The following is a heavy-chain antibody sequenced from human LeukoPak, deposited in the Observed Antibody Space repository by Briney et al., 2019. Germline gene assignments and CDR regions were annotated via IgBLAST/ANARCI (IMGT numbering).Heavy chain of an antibody. CDR3: AKVRIVVALGPKMDAFDI. CDR2: ISGSGGST. Sequence: GGSLRLSCAASGFTFSSYAMSWVRQAPGKGLERVSAISGSGGSTYYADSVKGRFTISRDNSKNTLYLQMNSRRAEDTAVYYCAKVRIVVALGPKMDAFDIWGQGTMVTVSS. V-gene: IGHV3-23*01. D-gene: IGHD6-19*01. CDR1: GFTFSSYA. J-gene: IGHJ3*02.